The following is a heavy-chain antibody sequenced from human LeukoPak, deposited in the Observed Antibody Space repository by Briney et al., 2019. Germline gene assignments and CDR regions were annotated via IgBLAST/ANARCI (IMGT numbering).Heavy chain of an antibody. CDR1: GFTFINYG. D-gene: IGHD5-12*01. CDR3: AKGGATICDN. V-gene: IGHV3-74*01. Sequence: PGGSLRLSCAASGFTFINYGMHWVRQAPGRGLVWVSRINSNGSSTNYADSVKGRFTISRDNAKNTLHLQMSSLRAEDTALYYCAKGGATICDNWGQGTLVTVSS. CDR2: INSNGSST. J-gene: IGHJ4*02.